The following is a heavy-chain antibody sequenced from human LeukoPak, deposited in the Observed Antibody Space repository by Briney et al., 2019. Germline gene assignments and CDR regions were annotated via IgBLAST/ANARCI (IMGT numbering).Heavy chain of an antibody. Sequence: QAGGSLRLSCAASGFTLTGYWMHWVRQAPGQGLVWVSRINSDATGTHYADSVKGRFTISRNNSKNTLYLQMNSLRAEDTAVYYCAKDGLWFGELSPTFPDYWGQGTLVTVSS. V-gene: IGHV3-74*01. CDR2: INSDATGT. J-gene: IGHJ4*02. CDR3: AKDGLWFGELSPTFPDY. D-gene: IGHD3-10*01. CDR1: GFTLTGYW.